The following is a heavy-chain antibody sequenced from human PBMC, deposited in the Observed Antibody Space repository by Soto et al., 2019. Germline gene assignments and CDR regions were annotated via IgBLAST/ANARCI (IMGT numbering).Heavy chain of an antibody. J-gene: IGHJ4*02. D-gene: IGHD2-15*01. CDR3: AREGGPEDIVVVVATSPLGY. Sequence: ASVKVSCKASDYTFTNYAISWVRQAPGQGIEWIGWISAYTGNTNYAQKFQGRVTMTTDTSTSTAYMELRSLRSDDTAVYYCAREGGPEDIVVVVATSPLGYWGQGTLVTVSS. V-gene: IGHV1-18*01. CDR1: DYTFTNYA. CDR2: ISAYTGNT.